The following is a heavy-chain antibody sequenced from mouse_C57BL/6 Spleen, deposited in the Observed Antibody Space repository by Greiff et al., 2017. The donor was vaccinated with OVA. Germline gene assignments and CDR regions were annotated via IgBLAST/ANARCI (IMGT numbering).Heavy chain of an antibody. J-gene: IGHJ4*01. D-gene: IGHD2-1*01. Sequence: VKVVESGPGLVQPSQSLSITCTVSGFSLTSYGVHWVRQSPGKGLEWLGVIWRGGSTDYNAAFMSRLSITKDNSKSQVFFKMNSLQADDTAIYYCAKKGGNHAMDYWGQGTSVTVSS. CDR2: IWRGGST. V-gene: IGHV2-5*01. CDR1: GFSLTSYG. CDR3: AKKGGNHAMDY.